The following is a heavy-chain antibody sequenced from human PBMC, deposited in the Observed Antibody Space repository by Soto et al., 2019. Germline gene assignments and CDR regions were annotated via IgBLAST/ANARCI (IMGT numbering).Heavy chain of an antibody. CDR1: GYSLIGYY. CDR2: INPNSGGT. CDR3: ARVGAGLASLGYYGMDV. V-gene: IGHV1-2*04. D-gene: IGHD3-10*01. J-gene: IGHJ6*02. Sequence: XSVKVSCKASGYSLIGYYIHWVRQAPGQGLEWMGWINPNSGGTNYAQRFQGWVTMTRDRSISTAYMELSRLKSDDTAVYYCARVGAGLASLGYYGMDVWGQGTTVTVSS.